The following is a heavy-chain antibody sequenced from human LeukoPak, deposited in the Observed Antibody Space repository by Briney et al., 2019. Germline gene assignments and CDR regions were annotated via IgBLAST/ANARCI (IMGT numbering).Heavy chain of an antibody. J-gene: IGHJ6*04. CDR1: GYSISSGYY. Sequence: SETLSLTCAVSGYSISSGYYWGWIRQPPGKGLKWIGSIYHSGSTLYNPSLKSRVTISVDTSKTQFSLNLSSVTAADTAVYYCARDTGSSSGGGSGMDVWGKGTTVTVSS. V-gene: IGHV4-38-2*02. D-gene: IGHD6-13*01. CDR3: ARDTGSSSGGGSGMDV. CDR2: IYHSGST.